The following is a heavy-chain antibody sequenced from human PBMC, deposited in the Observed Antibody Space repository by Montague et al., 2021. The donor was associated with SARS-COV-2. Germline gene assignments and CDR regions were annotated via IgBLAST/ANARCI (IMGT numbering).Heavy chain of an antibody. CDR1: GFTFSDYD. CDR3: AKGSWCDD. Sequence: SLRLSCAASGFTFSDYDMSWVRQAPGKGLEWVSVIRESGGTTYIYYADSVKGRFTISRDNSKNTVYLHMNSLRVDDTALYYCAKGSWCDDWGQGTLVTVSS. V-gene: IGHV3-23*01. J-gene: IGHJ4*02. CDR2: IRESGGTTYI. D-gene: IGHD2-15*01.